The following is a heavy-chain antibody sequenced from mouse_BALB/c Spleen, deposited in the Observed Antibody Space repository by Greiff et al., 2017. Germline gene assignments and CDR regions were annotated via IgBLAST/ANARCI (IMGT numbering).Heavy chain of an antibody. Sequence: QVHVKQSGAELMKPGASVKISCKATGYTFSSYWIEWVKQRPGHGLEWIGEILPGSGSTNYNEKFKGKATFTADTSSNTAYMQLSSLTSEDSAVYYCARDNYDYDDEAMDYWGQGTSVTVSS. V-gene: IGHV1-9*01. CDR3: ARDNYDYDDEAMDY. D-gene: IGHD2-4*01. CDR2: ILPGSGST. J-gene: IGHJ4*01. CDR1: GYTFSSYW.